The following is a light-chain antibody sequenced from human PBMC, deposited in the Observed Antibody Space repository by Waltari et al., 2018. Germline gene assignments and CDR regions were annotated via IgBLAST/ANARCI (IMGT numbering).Light chain of an antibody. J-gene: IGLJ3*02. V-gene: IGLV4-69*01. CDR3: QTGGHGTWV. Sequence: QLVLTQSPSASASLGASVKLTCTLSSGHINNVIAWLQQRPEKGPRYLMKVNSDGSQNKGDEIPDRFSGSGSGAERYLSISSLQSEDEADYICQTGGHGTWVFGGGTKLTVL. CDR1: SGHINNV. CDR2: VNSDGSQ.